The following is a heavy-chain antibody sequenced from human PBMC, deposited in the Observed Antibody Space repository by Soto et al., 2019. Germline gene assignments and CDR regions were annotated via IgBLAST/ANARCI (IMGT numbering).Heavy chain of an antibody. CDR3: ARVTYYYDSSGYSNRYYYYGMDV. CDR1: GYTFTSYG. V-gene: IGHV1-18*01. J-gene: IGHJ6*02. Sequence: QVQLVQSGAEVKKPGASVKVSCKASGYTFTSYGISWVRQAPGQGLEWMGWISAYNGNTSYAQKLQGRVTMTTGTSTSTAYMELRSLRSDDTAVYYCARVTYYYDSSGYSNRYYYYGMDVWGQGTTVTVSS. CDR2: ISAYNGNT. D-gene: IGHD3-22*01.